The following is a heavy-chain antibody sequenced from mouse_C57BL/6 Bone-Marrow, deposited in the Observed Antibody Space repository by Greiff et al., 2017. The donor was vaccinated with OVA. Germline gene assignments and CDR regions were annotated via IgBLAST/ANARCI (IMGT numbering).Heavy chain of an antibody. D-gene: IGHD1-1*01. J-gene: IGHJ1*03. CDR1: GYTFTSYD. Sequence: QVQLQQSGPELVKPGASVKLSCKASGYTFTSYDINWVKQRPGQGLEWIGWIYPRDGSTKYNEKFKGKATLTVDTSSSTAYMELHSLTSEDSAVYFCARHYYGSRGWYFDVWGTGTRSPSPQ. CDR3: ARHYYGSRGWYFDV. V-gene: IGHV1-85*01. CDR2: IYPRDGST.